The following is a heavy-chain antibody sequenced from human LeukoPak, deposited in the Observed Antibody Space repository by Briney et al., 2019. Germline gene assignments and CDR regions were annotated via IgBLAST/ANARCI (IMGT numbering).Heavy chain of an antibody. Sequence: QPGRSLRLSCAASGFTFSSYAMHWVRQAPGKGLEWVALISYDRSNKYYADSVKGRFTISRDNSKNTLYLQMNSLRAEDTAVYYCARELWASSFDYWGQGTLVTVSS. CDR1: GFTFSSYA. D-gene: IGHD3-16*01. J-gene: IGHJ4*02. V-gene: IGHV3-30-3*01. CDR2: ISYDRSNK. CDR3: ARELWASSFDY.